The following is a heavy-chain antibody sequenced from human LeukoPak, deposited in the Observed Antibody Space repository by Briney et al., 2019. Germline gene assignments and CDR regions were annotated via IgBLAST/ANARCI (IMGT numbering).Heavy chain of an antibody. CDR1: GGSFSGYY. J-gene: IGHJ5*02. Sequence: SETLSLTCAVYGGSFSGYYWSWIRQPPGKGLECIGEINHSGSTNYNPSLKSRVTISVDTSKNQFSLKLSSVTAADTAVYYCAKVGYCSSTSCYWKYNWFDPWGQGTLVTVSS. CDR3: AKVGYCSSTSCYWKYNWFDP. CDR2: INHSGST. V-gene: IGHV4-34*01. D-gene: IGHD2-2*01.